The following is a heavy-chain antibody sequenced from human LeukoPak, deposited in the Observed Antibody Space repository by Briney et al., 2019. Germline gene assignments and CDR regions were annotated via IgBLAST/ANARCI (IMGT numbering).Heavy chain of an antibody. Sequence: PGGSLRLSCAASGFTFNSYGMHWVRQAPGKGLEWVAFIRYDGSNKYYADSVKGRFTISRDNSKNTLYLQMNSLRAEDTAVYYCAKEIVDYGGNSVSDYWGQGTLVTVSS. CDR3: AKEIVDYGGNSVSDY. CDR1: GFTFNSYG. CDR2: IRYDGSNK. V-gene: IGHV3-30*02. D-gene: IGHD4-23*01. J-gene: IGHJ4*02.